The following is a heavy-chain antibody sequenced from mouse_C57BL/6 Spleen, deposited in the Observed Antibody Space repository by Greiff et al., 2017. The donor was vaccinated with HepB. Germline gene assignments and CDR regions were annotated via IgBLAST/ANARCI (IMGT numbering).Heavy chain of an antibody. J-gene: IGHJ1*03. CDR1: GFTFSSYG. V-gene: IGHV5-6*01. CDR3: ARHEIVATDWYFDV. Sequence: EVQVVESGGDLVKPGGSLKLSCAASGFTFSSYGMSWVRQTPDKRLEWVATISSGGSYTYYPDSVKGRFTISRDNAKNTLYLQMSSLKSEDTAMYYCARHEIVATDWYFDVWGTGTTVTVSS. D-gene: IGHD1-1*01. CDR2: ISSGGSYT.